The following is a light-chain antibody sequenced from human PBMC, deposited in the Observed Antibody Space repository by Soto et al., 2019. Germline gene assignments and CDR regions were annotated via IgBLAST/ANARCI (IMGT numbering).Light chain of an antibody. CDR1: QSVSSN. Sequence: EIVMTQSPATLSVSPGGRATFSCRASQSVSSNLAWYQHKPGQAPRLLIYDTSTRATGIPARFSGSGSGTEFTLTISSLEPEDFAVYYCQQRSNWPITFGQGTRLEIK. J-gene: IGKJ5*01. CDR3: QQRSNWPIT. CDR2: DTS. V-gene: IGKV3-15*01.